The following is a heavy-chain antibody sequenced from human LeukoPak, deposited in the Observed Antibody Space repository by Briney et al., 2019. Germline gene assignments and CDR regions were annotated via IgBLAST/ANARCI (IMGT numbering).Heavy chain of an antibody. CDR1: GFTFSSYW. J-gene: IGHJ4*02. CDR2: INSDGGST. V-gene: IGHV3-74*01. D-gene: IGHD6-13*01. Sequence: GGSLRPSCAASGFTFSSYWTHWVRQAPGKGLVWVSRINSDGGSTSYAVSVKGRFTISRDNAKNTLYLQMNSLRAEDTAVYYCAGEGSSWYYFDYWGQGTLVTVSS. CDR3: AGEGSSWYYFDY.